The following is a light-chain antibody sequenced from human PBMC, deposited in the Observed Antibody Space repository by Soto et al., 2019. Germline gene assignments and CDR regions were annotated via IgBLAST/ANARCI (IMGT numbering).Light chain of an antibody. CDR1: QSISSW. CDR2: DAS. Sequence: DIQMTQSPSTLSASVGDRVTITCRASQSISSWLAWYQQKPGKAPKLLIYDASSLESGVPSRFSGSGSGTEFTLTISSLQPDDFATYYCQHSRTFGQGTKVDNK. J-gene: IGKJ1*01. CDR3: QHSRT. V-gene: IGKV1-5*01.